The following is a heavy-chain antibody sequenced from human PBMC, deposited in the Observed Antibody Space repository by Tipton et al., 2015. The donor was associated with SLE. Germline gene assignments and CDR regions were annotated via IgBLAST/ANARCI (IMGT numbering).Heavy chain of an antibody. D-gene: IGHD3-16*01. V-gene: IGHV4-4*07. CDR1: GGSISSYY. CDR3: ARVLSPYLDALDI. J-gene: IGHJ3*02. Sequence: LRLSCTVSGGSISSYYWSWIRQPAGKGLEWIGRIYTSGSTNYNPSLKSRVTMSVDTSKNQFSLKLSSVTAADTAVYYCARVLSPYLDALDIWGQGTMVTVSS. CDR2: IYTSGST.